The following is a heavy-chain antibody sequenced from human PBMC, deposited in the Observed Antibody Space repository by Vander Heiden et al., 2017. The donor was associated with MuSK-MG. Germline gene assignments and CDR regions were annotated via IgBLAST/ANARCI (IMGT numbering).Heavy chain of an antibody. V-gene: IGHV4-34*01. Sequence: QVQLQQWGAGLLKPSETLSLTCAAYGGSFSGYYWSWIRQPPGKGLEWIGEINHSGSTNYNPSLKSRVTISVDTSKNQFSLKLSSVTAADTAVYYCARGRGSSSWFYYYYYYMDVWGKGTTVTVSS. D-gene: IGHD6-13*01. J-gene: IGHJ6*03. CDR1: GGSFSGYY. CDR3: ARGRGSSSWFYYYYYYMDV. CDR2: INHSGST.